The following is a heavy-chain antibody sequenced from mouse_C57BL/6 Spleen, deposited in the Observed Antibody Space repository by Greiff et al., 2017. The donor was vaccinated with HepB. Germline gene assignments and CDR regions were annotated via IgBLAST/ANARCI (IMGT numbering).Heavy chain of an antibody. CDR1: GFSLTSYG. V-gene: IGHV2-5*01. D-gene: IGHD1-1*02. Sequence: VQLQQSGPGLVQPSQSLSITCTVSGFSLTSYGLHWVRQSPGKGLEWLGVIWRGGSTDYNAAFMSRLSITKDNSKSQVFFKMNSLQADDTAIYYCAKKKGGGYGYDAMDYWGQGTSVTVSS. J-gene: IGHJ4*01. CDR3: AKKKGGGYGYDAMDY. CDR2: IWRGGST.